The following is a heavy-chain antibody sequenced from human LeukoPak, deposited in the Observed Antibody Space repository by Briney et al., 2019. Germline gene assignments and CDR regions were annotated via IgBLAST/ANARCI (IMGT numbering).Heavy chain of an antibody. CDR3: ARDSPDGYTSGHYFYYLDV. CDR2: IHSGGTT. J-gene: IGHJ6*03. V-gene: IGHV4-4*07. CDR1: GGSISSYY. Sequence: SETLSLTCTVSGGSISSYYWSWIRQPPGKGLEWIGRIHSGGTTNYNPSLESRLTFSLDASQNHFSLKLNSVTAADTAVYYCARDSPDGYTSGHYFYYLDVWGKGTTVTVSS. D-gene: IGHD5-18*01.